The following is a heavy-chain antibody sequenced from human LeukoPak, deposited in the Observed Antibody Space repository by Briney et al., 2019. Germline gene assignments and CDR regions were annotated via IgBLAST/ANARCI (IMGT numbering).Heavy chain of an antibody. D-gene: IGHD2-2*01. V-gene: IGHV1-2*02. Sequence: GASVKASCKASGYTLTRYYMHWVRQAPGQGLEWMGWIKPNSGGTNYAQKFQGRVTMTRDTSISTAYMELSRLRSDDTAVYYCARGSWDCSSTSCFDLLDYWGQGTLVTVSS. J-gene: IGHJ4*02. CDR2: IKPNSGGT. CDR3: ARGSWDCSSTSCFDLLDY. CDR1: GYTLTRYY.